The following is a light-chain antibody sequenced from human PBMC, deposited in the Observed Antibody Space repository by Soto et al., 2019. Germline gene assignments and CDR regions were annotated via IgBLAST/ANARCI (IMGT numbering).Light chain of an antibody. Sequence: EIVLTQSPGTLSLSPGERATLSCRASQSVSSSYLAWYQQKPGQAPRLLIYGASSRATGIPDRFSGSGSGTDFTLTISRLEPEDFAVYYCQQYGSSLFPFGPGTNVDIK. CDR3: QQYGSSLFP. V-gene: IGKV3-20*01. CDR1: QSVSSSY. CDR2: GAS. J-gene: IGKJ3*01.